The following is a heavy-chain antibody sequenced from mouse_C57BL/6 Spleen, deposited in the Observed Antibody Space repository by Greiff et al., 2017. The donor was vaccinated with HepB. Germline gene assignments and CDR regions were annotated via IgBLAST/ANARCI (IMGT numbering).Heavy chain of an antibody. CDR2: IYPGSGNT. Sequence: VQLQQSGAELVRPGASVKLSCKASGYTFTDYYINWVKQRPGQGLEWIARIYPGSGNTYYNEKFKGKATLTAEKSSSTAYMQLSSLTSEDAAVYCCARGLYDYDYFDYWGEGTTLTVSS. V-gene: IGHV1-76*01. D-gene: IGHD2-4*01. J-gene: IGHJ2*01. CDR3: ARGLYDYDYFDY. CDR1: GYTFTDYY.